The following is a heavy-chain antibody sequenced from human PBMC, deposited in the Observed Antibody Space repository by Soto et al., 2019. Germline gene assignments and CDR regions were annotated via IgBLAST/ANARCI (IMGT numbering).Heavy chain of an antibody. CDR3: ARAVAVAADFDY. D-gene: IGHD6-19*01. CDR1: GYTFTGYA. J-gene: IGHJ4*02. V-gene: IGHV1-3*01. Sequence: ASVKVSCKASGYTFTGYAMHWVRQAPGQRLEWMGWINAGNGYTTYAQRFLGRVTMTSDTSTSTVHMELSSLRSEDTAVYYCARAVAVAADFDYWDQGTLVTVSS. CDR2: INAGNGYT.